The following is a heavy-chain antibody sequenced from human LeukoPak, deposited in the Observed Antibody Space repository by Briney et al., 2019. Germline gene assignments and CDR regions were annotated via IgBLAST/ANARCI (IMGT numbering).Heavy chain of an antibody. CDR1: GGSISSYY. D-gene: IGHD3-16*01. CDR3: ARVGLDSHYYMDV. Sequence: SETLSLTCTVSGGSISSYYWSWIQQPPGKGLEWIGYIYYSVDYSGSTNYNPSLKSRVTISVDTSKNQFSLKLTSVTAADTAVYYCARVGLDSHYYMDVWGKGTTVTVSS. CDR2: IYYSVDYSGST. V-gene: IGHV4-59*01. J-gene: IGHJ6*03.